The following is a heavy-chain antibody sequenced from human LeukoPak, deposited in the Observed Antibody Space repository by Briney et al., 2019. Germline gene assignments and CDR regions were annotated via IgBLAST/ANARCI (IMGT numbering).Heavy chain of an antibody. CDR3: ARGYTYFAY. CDR2: IRYDGADE. V-gene: IGHV3-30*02. J-gene: IGHJ4*02. D-gene: IGHD5-18*01. Sequence: GGSLRLSCAAYGFTFRNYGMHWVRQAPGKGLEWVTFIRYDGADEYYADSVKGRFTISRDDSKNTVFLQMSTLRVEDTAVYYCARGYTYFAYWGQGTLVTVSS. CDR1: GFTFRNYG.